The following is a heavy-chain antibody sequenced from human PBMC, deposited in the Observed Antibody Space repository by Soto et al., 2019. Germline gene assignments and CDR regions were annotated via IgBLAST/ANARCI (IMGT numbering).Heavy chain of an antibody. CDR1: GGSISSGDYY. Sequence: SETLSLTCTVSGGSISSGDYYWSWIRQPPGTGLEWIGYIYYSGSTYYNPSLESRITISVDTSKNQFSLKLSSVTAADTAVYYCASADSSGYSYFDYWGQGSLVTVSS. CDR2: IYYSGST. D-gene: IGHD3-22*01. V-gene: IGHV4-30-4*01. CDR3: ASADSSGYSYFDY. J-gene: IGHJ4*02.